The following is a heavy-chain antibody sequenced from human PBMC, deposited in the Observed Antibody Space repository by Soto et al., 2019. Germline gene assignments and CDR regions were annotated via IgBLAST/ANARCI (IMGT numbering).Heavy chain of an antibody. J-gene: IGHJ6*02. CDR2: ISYDGSNK. V-gene: IGHV3-30*03. CDR1: GFTFSSYG. Sequence: PGGSLRLSCAASGFTFSSYGMHWVRQAPGKGLEWVAVISYDGSNKYYADSVKGRFTISRDNSKNTLYLQMNSLRAEDTAVYYCATWGMLLLYGMDVWGQGTTVTVSS. D-gene: IGHD3-16*01. CDR3: ATWGMLLLYGMDV.